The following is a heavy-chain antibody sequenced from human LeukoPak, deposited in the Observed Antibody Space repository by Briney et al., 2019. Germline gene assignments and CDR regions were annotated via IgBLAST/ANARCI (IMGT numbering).Heavy chain of an antibody. J-gene: IGHJ6*03. D-gene: IGHD2-2*02. CDR3: ARDRYCSSTSCYTGLFYYYYYMDV. V-gene: IGHV3-21*01. CDR2: ISSSSSYI. CDR1: GFTFSSYS. Sequence: PGGSLRLSXAASGFTFSSYSMNWVRQAPGKGLEWISSISSSSSYIYYADSVKGRFTISRDNAKNSLYLQMNSLRAEDTAVYYCARDRYCSSTSCYTGLFYYYYYMDVWGKGTTVTVSS.